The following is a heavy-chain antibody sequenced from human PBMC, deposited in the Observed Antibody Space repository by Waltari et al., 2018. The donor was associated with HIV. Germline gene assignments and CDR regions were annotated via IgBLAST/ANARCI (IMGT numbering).Heavy chain of an antibody. V-gene: IGHV3-21*04. CDR3: VRDDPGYVPIDY. D-gene: IGHD2-15*01. J-gene: IGHJ4*02. Sequence: LVQSGGGEVQEVGSLVLSCSGSGFDFRRFSFNWVGQTPRRGLEWVASLRRDTYEANYLASVRGRFIISRDNAKSSAYLEMTSLRVEDTATYYCVRDDPGYVPIDYWGQGSQVVVS. CDR1: GFDFRRFS. CDR2: LRRDTYEA.